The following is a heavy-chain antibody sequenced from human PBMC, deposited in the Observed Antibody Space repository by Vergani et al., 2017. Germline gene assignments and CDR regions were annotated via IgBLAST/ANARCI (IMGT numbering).Heavy chain of an antibody. D-gene: IGHD6-13*01. J-gene: IGHJ5*02. Sequence: EVQLLESGGGLVQPGGSLRLSCAASGFTFSSYWMSWVRQAPGKGLEWVANIKQDGSEKYYVDSVKGRFTISRDNSKNTLYLQMNSLRAEDTAVYYCARGIAAAGTARDWFDPWGQGTLVTVSS. CDR2: IKQDGSEK. CDR3: ARGIAAAGTARDWFDP. V-gene: IGHV3-7*01. CDR1: GFTFSSYW.